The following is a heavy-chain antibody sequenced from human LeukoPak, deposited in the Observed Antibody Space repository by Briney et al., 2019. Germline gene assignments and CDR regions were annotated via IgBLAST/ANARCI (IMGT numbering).Heavy chain of an antibody. J-gene: IGHJ5*02. CDR2: LYSGGTT. CDR3: ARGYSSGWYSNH. Sequence: GGSLRLSCAASGFTVSSKYMSWVRQAPGKGLEWVSVLYSGGTTYYADSVKGRFTISRDNSKNTLYLQMNSLRAEDTAVYYCARGYSSGWYSNHWGQGTLVTVSS. CDR1: GFTVSSKY. D-gene: IGHD6-19*01. V-gene: IGHV3-53*01.